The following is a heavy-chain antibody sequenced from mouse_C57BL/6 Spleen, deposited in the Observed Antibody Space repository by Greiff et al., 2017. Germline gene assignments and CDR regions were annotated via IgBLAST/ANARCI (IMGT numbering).Heavy chain of an antibody. D-gene: IGHD4-1*01. CDR1: GYTFTDYY. Sequence: QVQLQQSVAELVRPGASVKLSCKASGYTFTDYYINWVKQRPGQGLEWIARIYPGSGNTYYNEKFKGKATLTAEKSSSTAYMQLSSLTSEDSAVYVCARGRANWDVGFAYWGQETLVSVSA. CDR2: IYPGSGNT. J-gene: IGHJ3*01. CDR3: ARGRANWDVGFAY. V-gene: IGHV1-76*01.